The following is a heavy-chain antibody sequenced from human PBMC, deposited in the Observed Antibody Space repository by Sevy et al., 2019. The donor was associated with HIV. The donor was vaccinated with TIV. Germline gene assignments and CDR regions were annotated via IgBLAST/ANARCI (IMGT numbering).Heavy chain of an antibody. CDR1: GFKFNGHG. J-gene: IGHJ3*02. Sequence: GGSLRLSCVAPGFKFNGHGIHWVRQAPGKGLQWVAGTPNDGAKKIYANSVKGRFSISGDQSKNTVFLQMNTLTTEDTAVYYCARDYEVNNWRVVGAFDMWGLGTMVTVSS. CDR2: TPNDGAKK. V-gene: IGHV3-30*14. CDR3: ARDYEVNNWRVVGAFDM. D-gene: IGHD3-3*01.